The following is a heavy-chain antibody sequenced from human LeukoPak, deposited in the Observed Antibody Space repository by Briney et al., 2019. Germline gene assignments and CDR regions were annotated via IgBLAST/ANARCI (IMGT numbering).Heavy chain of an antibody. J-gene: IGHJ3*02. CDR1: GFTFRSHW. CDR3: ARGTAAAGRSALDI. CDR2: INQDGSEK. D-gene: IGHD6-13*01. Sequence: GGSLRLSCAASGFTFRSHWMTWVRQAPGKGLEWVVNINQDGSEKGYVDSVKGRFTISRDNAKNSLYLQMNSLRVEDTAVYYCARGTAAAGRSALDIWGQGTMVTVSS. V-gene: IGHV3-7*01.